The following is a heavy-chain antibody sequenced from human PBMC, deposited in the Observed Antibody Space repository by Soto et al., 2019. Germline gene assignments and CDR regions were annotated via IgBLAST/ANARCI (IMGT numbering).Heavy chain of an antibody. Sequence: PSETLSLTCTVSGGSISSSSYYRGWIRQPPGKGLEWIGSIYYGGSTYYNPSLKSRVTISLDTSKNQFSLKLNSVTAADTAVYFCARRSIVGATTNYDYWGQGTLVTVSS. CDR2: IYYGGST. D-gene: IGHD1-26*01. CDR3: ARRSIVGATTNYDY. J-gene: IGHJ4*02. CDR1: GGSISSSSYY. V-gene: IGHV4-39*01.